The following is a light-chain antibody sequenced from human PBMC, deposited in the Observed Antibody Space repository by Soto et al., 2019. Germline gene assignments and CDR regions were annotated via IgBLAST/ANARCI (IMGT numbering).Light chain of an antibody. Sequence: QSALTQPASVSGSPGQSITISCTGTSSDVGGYNYVSWYHQHPGKAPKLMIYDVSNRPSGVSNRFSGSKSGNTASLTISGLQAEDEADYYCSSYPTSSTLHVVFGGGTKLTVL. V-gene: IGLV2-14*01. CDR2: DVS. J-gene: IGLJ2*01. CDR1: SSDVGGYNY. CDR3: SSYPTSSTLHVV.